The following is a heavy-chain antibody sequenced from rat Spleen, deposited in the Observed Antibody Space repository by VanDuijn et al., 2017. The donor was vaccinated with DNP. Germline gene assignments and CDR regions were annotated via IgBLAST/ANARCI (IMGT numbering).Heavy chain of an antibody. CDR1: GYSITSTF. J-gene: IGHJ1*01. V-gene: IGHV3-1*01. CDR2: INYSGIT. Sequence: EVQLQESGPGLVKPSQSLSLTCSVTGYSITSTFWGWIRKFPGNKMEWIGHINYSGITTYNPSLKSRISIIRDTSKNQFFLQLNSVTTEDTATYYCARYNNYWYFDFWGPGTVVTVSS. CDR3: ARYNNYWYFDF. D-gene: IGHD1-10*01.